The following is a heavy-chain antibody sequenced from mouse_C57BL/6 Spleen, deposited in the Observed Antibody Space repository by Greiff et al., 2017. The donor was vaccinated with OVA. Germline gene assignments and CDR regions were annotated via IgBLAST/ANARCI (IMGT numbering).Heavy chain of an antibody. CDR3: ARARTWGYDERFDY. CDR2: INPNNGGT. V-gene: IGHV1-18*01. CDR1: GYTFTDYN. J-gene: IGHJ2*01. Sequence: VQLQQSGPELVKPGASVKIPCKASGYTFTDYNMDWVKQSHGKSLEWIGDINPNNGGTIYNQKFKGKATLTVDKSSSTAYMELRSLTSEDTAVYYCARARTWGYDERFDYWGQGTTLTVSS. D-gene: IGHD2-2*01.